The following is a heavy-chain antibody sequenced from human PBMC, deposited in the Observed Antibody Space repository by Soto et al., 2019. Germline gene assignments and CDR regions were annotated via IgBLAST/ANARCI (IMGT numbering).Heavy chain of an antibody. CDR3: AELFTIPAAGRGDWVFP. D-gene: IGHD6-13*01. CDR2: IYYSGST. Sequence: SETLSLTCTVSGGSISSYYWSWIRQPPGKGLEWIGYIYYSGSTNYNPSLKSRVTISVDTSKNQFSLKLSSVTAADTAVYYCAELFTIPAAGRGDWVFPGGQEMLVTVSS. J-gene: IGHJ5*02. CDR1: GGSISSYY. V-gene: IGHV4-59*08.